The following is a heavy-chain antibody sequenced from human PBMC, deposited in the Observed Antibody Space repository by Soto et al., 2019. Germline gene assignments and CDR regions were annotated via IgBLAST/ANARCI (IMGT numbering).Heavy chain of an antibody. J-gene: IGHJ4*02. V-gene: IGHV4-4*07. CDR1: GGSISSYY. D-gene: IGHD6-13*01. CDR2: IYTSGST. CDR3: AREEITGYSSSWYWTGQYYFDY. Sequence: LSLTCTVSGGSISSYYWSWIRQPAGKGLEWIGRIYTSGSTNYNPSLKSRVTMSVDTSKNQFSLKLSSVTAADTAVYYCAREEITGYSSSWYWTGQYYFDYWGQGTLVTVSS.